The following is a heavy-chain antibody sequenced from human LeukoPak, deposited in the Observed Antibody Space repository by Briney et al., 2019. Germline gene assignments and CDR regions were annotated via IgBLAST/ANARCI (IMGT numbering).Heavy chain of an antibody. V-gene: IGHV1-69*05. Sequence: SVKVSCKASGGTFSSYAISWVRQAPGQGLEWMGRIIPIFGTANYAQKFQGRVTITTDASTSTAYMELSSLRSEDTAVYYCAREGDGYRYDYWGQGTLVTVSS. J-gene: IGHJ4*02. CDR3: AREGDGYRYDY. CDR2: IIPIFGTA. D-gene: IGHD5-24*01. CDR1: GGTFSSYA.